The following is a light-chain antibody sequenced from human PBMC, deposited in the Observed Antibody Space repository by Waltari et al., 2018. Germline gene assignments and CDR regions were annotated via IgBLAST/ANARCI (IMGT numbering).Light chain of an antibody. J-gene: IGLJ2*01. CDR1: SGNIATNY. CDR2: EDN. V-gene: IGLV6-57*03. Sequence: FMLTQPHSVSESPGKTVTIPCTRLSGNIATNYVHWYQQRPGTAPTKVIYEDNQSPSGVPDRISGSIDSSSNSASLISSGLKAEDEADYYCQSFDSSHVVFGGGTKLTVL. CDR3: QSFDSSHVV.